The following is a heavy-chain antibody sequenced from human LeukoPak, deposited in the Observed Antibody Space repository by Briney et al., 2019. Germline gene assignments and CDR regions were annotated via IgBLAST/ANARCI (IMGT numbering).Heavy chain of an antibody. V-gene: IGHV4-59*01. CDR3: ARDGQRYFDWSFDY. J-gene: IGHJ4*02. CDR1: GGSISSYY. Sequence: RSSETLSLTCTVSGGSISSYYWSWIRQPPGKGLEWIGYIYYSGSTNYNPSLKSRVTISVDTSKNQFSLKLSSVTAADTAVYYCARDGQRYFDWSFDYWGQGTLVTVSS. CDR2: IYYSGST. D-gene: IGHD3-9*01.